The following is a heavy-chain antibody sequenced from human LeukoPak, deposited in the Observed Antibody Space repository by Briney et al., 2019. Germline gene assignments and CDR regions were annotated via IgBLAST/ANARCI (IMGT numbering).Heavy chain of an antibody. CDR2: IYYSGST. V-gene: IGHV4-59*08. CDR1: GGSISSYY. CDR3: ARYYDRTGFDY. J-gene: IGHJ4*02. D-gene: IGHD3-16*01. Sequence: SETLSLTCTVSGGSISSYYWSWIRQPPGKGLEWIGYIYYSGSTNYNPSLKSRVTTSIHTSRNQFSLMLSSVTAADTAMYYCARYYDRTGFDYWGQGTLVTVSS.